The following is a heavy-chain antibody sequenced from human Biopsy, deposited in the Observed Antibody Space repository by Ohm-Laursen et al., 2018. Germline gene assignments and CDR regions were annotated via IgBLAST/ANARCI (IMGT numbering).Heavy chain of an antibody. J-gene: IGHJ4*02. CDR1: GGTFTTYA. D-gene: IGHD1-1*01. CDR2: FAPENGKT. CDR3: AADINVWNVNY. Sequence: GASVKVSCKASGGTFTTYAISWVRQVPGKGLEWMGGFAPENGKTVYAQNFQARVSLTEDTSTDTAYMELRSLRSEDTAVYYCAADINVWNVNYWGQGTQVTVSS. V-gene: IGHV1-24*01.